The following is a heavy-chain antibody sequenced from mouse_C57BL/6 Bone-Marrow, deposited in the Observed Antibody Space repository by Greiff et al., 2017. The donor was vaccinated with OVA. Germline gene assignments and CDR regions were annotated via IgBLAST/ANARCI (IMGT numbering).Heavy chain of an antibody. D-gene: IGHD1-1*01. J-gene: IGHJ1*03. Sequence: QVQLQQPGTELVKPGASVKLSCKASGYTFTSYWMHWVKQRPGQGLEWIGNINPSNGGTNYNEKFKSKATLTVDKSSSTAYMQLSSLTSEDSAVYYCAKVGITTVVEVWYFDVWGTGTTVTVSS. V-gene: IGHV1-53*01. CDR1: GYTFTSYW. CDR3: AKVGITTVVEVWYFDV. CDR2: INPSNGGT.